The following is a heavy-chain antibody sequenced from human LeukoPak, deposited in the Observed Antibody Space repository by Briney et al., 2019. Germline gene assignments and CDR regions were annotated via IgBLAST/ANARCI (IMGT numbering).Heavy chain of an antibody. D-gene: IGHD5-18*01. J-gene: IGHJ4*02. CDR1: GFTVSSNH. CDR3: ARVPVDTAMAPPDY. Sequence: GGSLRLSCAASGFTVSSNHMSWVRQAPGKGLEWVSVIYSGGSTYYADSVKGRFTISRDNSKNTLYLQMNSLRAEDTAVYYCARVPVDTAMAPPDYWGQGTLVTVSS. CDR2: IYSGGST. V-gene: IGHV3-53*01.